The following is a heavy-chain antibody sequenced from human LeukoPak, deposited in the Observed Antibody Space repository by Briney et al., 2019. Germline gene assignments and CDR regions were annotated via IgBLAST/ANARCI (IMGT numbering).Heavy chain of an antibody. CDR2: ISGSGIST. CDR1: GFIFSNYA. J-gene: IGHJ4*02. D-gene: IGHD1-26*01. Sequence: GGSLRLSCAASGFIFSNYAMSWVRQAPGKGPEWLSAISGSGISTYYADSVRGRFTISRDNSKNTLYLQMNSLRAEDTAVYYCAQSRGSYYFEYWGQGTLVTVSS. CDR3: AQSRGSYYFEY. V-gene: IGHV3-23*01.